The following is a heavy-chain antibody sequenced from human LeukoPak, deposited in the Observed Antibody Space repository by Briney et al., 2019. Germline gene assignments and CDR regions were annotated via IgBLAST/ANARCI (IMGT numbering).Heavy chain of an antibody. CDR1: GFTGSSNY. CDR2: IYSGGST. Sequence: SGGSLRLSCAASGFTGSSNYMSWVRQAPGKGLEWGSVIYSGGSTYYADSVKGRFTISRDNPKNTLYLQMNSLRAEDTAVYYCARNNCSGGSCQLDYWGQGTLVTVSS. CDR3: ARNNCSGGSCQLDY. J-gene: IGHJ4*02. V-gene: IGHV3-66*01. D-gene: IGHD2-15*01.